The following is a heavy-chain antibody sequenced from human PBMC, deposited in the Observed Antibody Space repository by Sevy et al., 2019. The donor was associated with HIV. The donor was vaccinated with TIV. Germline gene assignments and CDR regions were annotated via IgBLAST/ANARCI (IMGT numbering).Heavy chain of an antibody. J-gene: IGHJ4*02. Sequence: GGSLRLSCAASGFTFSSYAMHWVRQAPGKGLEWVAVISYDGSNKYYADSVKGRFTISRDNSKSTLYLQMNSLRAEDTAVYYCGGAPMYYYGSGSYLDYWGQGTLVTVSS. CDR2: ISYDGSNK. CDR1: GFTFSSYA. D-gene: IGHD3-10*01. CDR3: GGAPMYYYGSGSYLDY. V-gene: IGHV3-30-3*01.